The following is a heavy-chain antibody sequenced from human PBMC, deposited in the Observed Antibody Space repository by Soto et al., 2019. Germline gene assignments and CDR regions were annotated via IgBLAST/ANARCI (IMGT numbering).Heavy chain of an antibody. J-gene: IGHJ4*02. CDR3: TKALTSAYYGDSSGYSHLYY. CDR1: GFTFSSYG. D-gene: IGHD3-22*01. V-gene: IGHV3-30*18. Sequence: GGSLRLSCAASGFTFSSYGMHWVRQAPGKGLEWVAVISYDGSNKYYADTVKGRFTISRDNSKNTLYLQMNSLETEDTAVYYYTKALTSAYYGDSSGYSHLYYWGQG. CDR2: ISYDGSNK.